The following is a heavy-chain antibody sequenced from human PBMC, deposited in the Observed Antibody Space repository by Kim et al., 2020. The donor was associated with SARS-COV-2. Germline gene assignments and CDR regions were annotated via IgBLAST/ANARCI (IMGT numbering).Heavy chain of an antibody. D-gene: IGHD6-13*01. V-gene: IGHV1-69*04. J-gene: IGHJ4*02. CDR3: ARDPPPDDSSSWLGLDY. Sequence: FQGRVTITADKSTSTAYMELSSLRAEDTAVYYCARDPPPDDSSSWLGLDYWGQGTLVTVSS.